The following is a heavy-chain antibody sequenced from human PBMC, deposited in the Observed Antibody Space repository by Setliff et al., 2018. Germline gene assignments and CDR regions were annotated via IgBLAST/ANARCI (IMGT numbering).Heavy chain of an antibody. D-gene: IGHD6-6*01. J-gene: IGHJ6*03. CDR1: LHLYQLW. CDR2: ISTYNGDT. Sequence: ASVKGLLQGFWLHLYQLWYQLGATGPGQGLEWMGWISTYNGDTDYAQKLQDRLTMTTDTSTSTVYMELRSLRSDDTAVYYCVRRVYSSSSGYYHYYMDVWGKGTTVTVSS. CDR3: VRRVYSSSSGYYHYYMDV. V-gene: IGHV1-18*01.